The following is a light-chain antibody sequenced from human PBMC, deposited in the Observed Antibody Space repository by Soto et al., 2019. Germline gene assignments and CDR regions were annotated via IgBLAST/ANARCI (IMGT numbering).Light chain of an antibody. V-gene: IGLV2-14*02. CDR1: SSDVGSYNL. J-gene: IGLJ2*01. Sequence: QSALTQPASVSGSPGQSITISCTGTSSDVGSYNLVSWYQQHPGKAPKLMIYEVSNRPSGVSNRFSGSKSGNTASLTISGLQAEDEADYCCSSYTSSSAVVFGGGTKVTVL. CDR3: SSYTSSSAVV. CDR2: EVS.